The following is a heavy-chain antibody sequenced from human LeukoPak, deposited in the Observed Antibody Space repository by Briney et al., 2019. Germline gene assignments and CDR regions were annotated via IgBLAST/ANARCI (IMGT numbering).Heavy chain of an antibody. D-gene: IGHD4-17*01. CDR2: IIPMINTP. Sequence: GASVKVSCKASGGTFRSYAITWVRQAPGKGLEWMGGIIPMINTPKYAQKFQGRVSITADESTSTGYMEVSSIRSEDTAVYYCAIFQGTYGDNENDYWGQGTLVTVSS. V-gene: IGHV1-69*01. J-gene: IGHJ4*02. CDR3: AIFQGTYGDNENDY. CDR1: GGTFRSYA.